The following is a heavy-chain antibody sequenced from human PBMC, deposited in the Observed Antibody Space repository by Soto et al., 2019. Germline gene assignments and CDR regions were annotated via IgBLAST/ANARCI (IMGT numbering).Heavy chain of an antibody. CDR3: ARDRGGSYYEFFDY. D-gene: IGHD1-26*01. Sequence: GASVKVSCKASGYTFTNYGISWVRQAPGQGLEWMGWISAYNRNTNYAQKLQGRVTMTTDTSTSTAYMDLRSLRSDDTAVYYCARDRGGSYYEFFDYWGQGSLVTVSS. CDR1: GYTFTNYG. CDR2: ISAYNRNT. V-gene: IGHV1-18*04. J-gene: IGHJ4*02.